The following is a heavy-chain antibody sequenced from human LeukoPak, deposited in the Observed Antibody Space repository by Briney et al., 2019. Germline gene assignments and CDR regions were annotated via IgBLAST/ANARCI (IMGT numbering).Heavy chain of an antibody. J-gene: IGHJ6*04. Sequence: ASVKVSCKASGGTFSSYAISWVRQAPGQGLEWMGGIIPIFGTANYAQKFQGRVTITADKSTSTAYMELSSLRSEDTAVYYCARAGRGSGSYYRQYYYGKDVWGKGTTVTVSS. V-gene: IGHV1-69*06. CDR1: GGTFSSYA. D-gene: IGHD3-10*01. CDR3: ARAGRGSGSYYRQYYYGKDV. CDR2: IIPIFGTA.